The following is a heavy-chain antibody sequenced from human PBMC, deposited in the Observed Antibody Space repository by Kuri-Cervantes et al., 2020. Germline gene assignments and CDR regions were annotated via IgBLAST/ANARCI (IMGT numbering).Heavy chain of an antibody. J-gene: IGHJ6*02. V-gene: IGHV3-64*01. Sequence: GGSLRLSCAASVFTFSSYAMHWVRQAPGEGLEYVSAISSNGGSTYYANSVKGRFTISRDNSKNTLYLQMGSLRAEDMAVYYCARESGTPYYYYGMDVWGQGTTVTVSS. CDR3: ARESGTPYYYYGMDV. D-gene: IGHD1-1*01. CDR2: ISSNGGST. CDR1: VFTFSSYA.